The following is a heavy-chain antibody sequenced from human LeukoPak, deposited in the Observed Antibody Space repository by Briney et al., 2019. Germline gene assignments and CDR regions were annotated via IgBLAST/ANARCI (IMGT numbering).Heavy chain of an antibody. D-gene: IGHD3-22*01. CDR3: AKGYDSSGYGAFDI. CDR2: ISASGGTT. Sequence: GGSLRLSCAASGFTFSSYAMSWVRQAPGKGLEWVSAISASGGTTYYADSVKGRFTISRDSSKNTLYLQMNSLRAEDTAVYYCAKGYDSSGYGAFDIWGQGTMVTVSS. J-gene: IGHJ3*02. CDR1: GFTFSSYA. V-gene: IGHV3-23*01.